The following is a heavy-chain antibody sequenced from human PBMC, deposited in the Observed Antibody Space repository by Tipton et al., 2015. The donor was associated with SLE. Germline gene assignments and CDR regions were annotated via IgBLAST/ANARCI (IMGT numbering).Heavy chain of an antibody. J-gene: IGHJ4*02. Sequence: TLSLTCTVSGGSISSHYWSWIRQPPGKGLEWIGYIYYSGSTNYNPSLKSRVTISVDTSKNQFSLKLSSVTAADTAVYYCARADLNWNYFDYWGQGTLVTVSS. V-gene: IGHV4-59*11. CDR3: ARADLNWNYFDY. D-gene: IGHD1-1*01. CDR2: IYYSGST. CDR1: GGSISSHY.